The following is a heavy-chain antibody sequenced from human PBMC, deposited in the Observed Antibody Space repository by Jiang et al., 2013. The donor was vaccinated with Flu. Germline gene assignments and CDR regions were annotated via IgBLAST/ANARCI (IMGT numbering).Heavy chain of an antibody. J-gene: IGHJ6*02. D-gene: IGHD4-23*01. CDR2: FVIADGNS. CDR1: GYTFTNYA. V-gene: IGHV1-3*04. CDR3: ARDYSYGGDPTRLLYHYAMDV. Sequence: SGAEVKKPGASVKVSCQASGYTFTNYAIHWVRQAPGQSLEWMAWFVIADGNSKSSQRFQGRLTFTSDTSASTAYMELSGLRSEDTAVYYCARDYSYGGDPTRLLYHYAMDVWGQGTTVTVSS.